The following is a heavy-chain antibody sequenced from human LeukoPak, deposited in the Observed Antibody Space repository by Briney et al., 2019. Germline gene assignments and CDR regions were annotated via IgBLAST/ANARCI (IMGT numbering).Heavy chain of an antibody. D-gene: IGHD3-22*01. J-gene: IGHJ6*02. Sequence: ASVKVSCKASGYTFTSYDINWVRQATGQGLEWMGWMNPNSGNTGYAQKFQGRVTMTRDTSISTAYMELSRLRSDDTAVYYCARDHYYYDSSGYPRYYYYGMDVWGQGTTVTVSS. CDR3: ARDHYYYDSSGYPRYYYYGMDV. V-gene: IGHV1-8*01. CDR1: GYTFTSYD. CDR2: MNPNSGNT.